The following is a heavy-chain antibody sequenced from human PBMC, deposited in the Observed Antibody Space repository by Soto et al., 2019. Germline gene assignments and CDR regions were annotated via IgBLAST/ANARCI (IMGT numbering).Heavy chain of an antibody. CDR2: IIPITATA. V-gene: IGHV1-69*01. Sequence: QVQLVQSGAEVKKPGSSVKVSCKASEGTFGSYAISWVRQAPGQGLEWMGGIIPITATANYAQKLQGRVTITADESTSTATMQLSSLSSEDTAVYYWARSPGSSTSLELYYYYCYGMDVWGQGTTVTVSS. J-gene: IGHJ6*02. D-gene: IGHD2-2*01. CDR1: EGTFGSYA. CDR3: ARSPGSSTSLELYYYYCYGMDV.